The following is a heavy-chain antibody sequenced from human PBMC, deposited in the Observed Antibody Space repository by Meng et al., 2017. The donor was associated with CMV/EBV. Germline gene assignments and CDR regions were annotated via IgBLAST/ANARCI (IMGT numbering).Heavy chain of an antibody. Sequence: GGSLRLSCAASGFTVSSNYMSWVRQAPGKGLEWVSAISGSGGSTYYADSVKGRFTISRDNSKNTLYLQMNSLRAEDTAVYYCAKDRDAYCGGDWDYWGQGTLVTVSS. CDR3: AKDRDAYCGGDWDY. D-gene: IGHD2-21*01. CDR1: GFTVSSNY. CDR2: ISGSGGST. V-gene: IGHV3-23*01. J-gene: IGHJ4*02.